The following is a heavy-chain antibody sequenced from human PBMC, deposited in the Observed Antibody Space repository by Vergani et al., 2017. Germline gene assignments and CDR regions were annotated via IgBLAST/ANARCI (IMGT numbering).Heavy chain of an antibody. Sequence: QVQLVESGGGVVQPGRSLRLSCAASGFTFNQYGMPWVRQAPGKGLEWVAVTWYDGNNKQYADSVKGRFTISRDNSKSTMYLQMNSLRDEDTGVYYCARDLRLLYNRFDPWGHGTLVTVSS. V-gene: IGHV3-33*01. CDR2: TWYDGNNK. CDR1: GFTFNQYG. CDR3: ARDLRLLYNRFDP. D-gene: IGHD1-14*01. J-gene: IGHJ5*02.